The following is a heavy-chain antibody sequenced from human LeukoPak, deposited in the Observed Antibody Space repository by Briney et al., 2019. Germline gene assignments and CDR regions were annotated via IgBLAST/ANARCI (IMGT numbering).Heavy chain of an antibody. D-gene: IGHD2-2*01. V-gene: IGHV4-39*07. CDR2: IYYSGST. Sequence: SETLSLTCTVSGGSISSSSYYWGWIRQPPGKGLEWIGSIYYSGSTYYNPSLKSRVTISVDTSKNQFSLKLSSVTAADTAVYYCARDVPAAMAEYYFDYWGQGTLVTVSS. CDR1: GGSISSSSYY. CDR3: ARDVPAAMAEYYFDY. J-gene: IGHJ4*02.